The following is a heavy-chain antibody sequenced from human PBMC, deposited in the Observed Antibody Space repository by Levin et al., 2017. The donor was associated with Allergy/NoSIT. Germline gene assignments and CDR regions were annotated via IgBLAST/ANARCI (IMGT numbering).Heavy chain of an antibody. CDR3: ARARGYSYGNFDY. Sequence: RSQTLSLTCTVSGGSVRSGSYYWSWIRQPPGKGLEWIGYIYYSGSTNYNPSLKSRVTISVDTSKNQFSLKLSSVTAADTAVYYCARARGYSYGNFDYWGQGTLVTVSS. V-gene: IGHV4-61*01. J-gene: IGHJ4*02. D-gene: IGHD5-18*01. CDR1: GGSVRSGSYY. CDR2: IYYSGST.